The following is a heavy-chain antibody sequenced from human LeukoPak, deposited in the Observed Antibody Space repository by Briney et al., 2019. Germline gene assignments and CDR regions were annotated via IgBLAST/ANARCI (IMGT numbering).Heavy chain of an antibody. V-gene: IGHV3-53*01. D-gene: IGHD6-19*01. CDR3: ARGYSSGWYPLDC. Sequence: PGGSLRLSCAASGFTVSSNYMSWVRQAPGKGLEWVSVIYSGGSTYYADSVKGRFTISRDNSKNTLYLQMNSLRAEDTAVYYCARGYSSGWYPLDCWGQGTLVTVSS. CDR2: IYSGGST. CDR1: GFTVSSNY. J-gene: IGHJ4*02.